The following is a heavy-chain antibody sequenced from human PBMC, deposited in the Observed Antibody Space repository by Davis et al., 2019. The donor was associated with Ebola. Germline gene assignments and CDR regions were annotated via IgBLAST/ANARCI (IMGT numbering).Heavy chain of an antibody. Sequence: GESLKISCAASGFTFSGSAMHWVRQASGKGLEWVGRIRSKANSYATAYAASVKGRFTISRDDSKNTLYLQMNSLKTEDTAVYYCTTDNNWNYRSVDYWGQGTPVTVSS. CDR3: TTDNNWNYRSVDY. J-gene: IGHJ4*02. CDR1: GFTFSGSA. CDR2: IRSKANSYAT. V-gene: IGHV3-73*01. D-gene: IGHD1-7*01.